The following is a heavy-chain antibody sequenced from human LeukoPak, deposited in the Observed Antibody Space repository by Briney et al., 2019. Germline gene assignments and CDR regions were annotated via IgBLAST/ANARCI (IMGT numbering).Heavy chain of an antibody. D-gene: IGHD4-23*01. J-gene: IGHJ4*02. CDR3: AKDQYGGNPAGEFGY. V-gene: IGHV3-30*02. CDR1: GFTFSSYG. CDR2: IRYDGSNK. Sequence: GGSLRLSCAASGFTFSSYGMRWVRQAPGKGLEWVAFIRYDGSNKYYADSVKGRFTISRDNSKNTLYLQMNSLRAEDTAVYYCAKDQYGGNPAGEFGYWGQGTLVTVSS.